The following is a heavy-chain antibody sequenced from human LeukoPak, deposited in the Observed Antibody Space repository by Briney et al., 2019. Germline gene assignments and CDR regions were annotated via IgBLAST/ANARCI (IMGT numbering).Heavy chain of an antibody. Sequence: PGGSLRLSCAASGFTVSSKYMTWVRQAPGKGLEWVSVIYSGGSTFYADSVRGRFTISRDSSKNTVYLQMSSLRAEDTAVYFCARGAYGDYDSWGQGTLVTVSS. CDR2: IYSGGST. CDR1: GFTVSSKY. J-gene: IGHJ5*01. CDR3: ARGAYGDYDS. D-gene: IGHD4-17*01. V-gene: IGHV3-53*01.